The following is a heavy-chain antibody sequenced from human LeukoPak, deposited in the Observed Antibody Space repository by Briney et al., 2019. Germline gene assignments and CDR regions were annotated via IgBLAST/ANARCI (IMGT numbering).Heavy chain of an antibody. CDR1: GASFSSYY. CDR3: ARVGGSYYLNWFDP. J-gene: IGHJ5*02. V-gene: IGHV4-59*01. D-gene: IGHD1-26*01. CDR2: IYYSGTT. Sequence: PSETLSLTCTVSGASFSSYYWSWTRQPPGAGREWLGYIYYSGTTNYNPSLKSRVTISVDTSKNQFSLKLSSVTAADTAVYYCARVGGSYYLNWFDPWGQGTLVTVSS.